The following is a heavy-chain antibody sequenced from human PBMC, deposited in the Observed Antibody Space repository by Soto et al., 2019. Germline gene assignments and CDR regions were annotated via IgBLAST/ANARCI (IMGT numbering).Heavy chain of an antibody. D-gene: IGHD1-20*01. CDR3: ARGGNWNAWLVLVY. CDR1: GYTFTSYD. CDR2: MNPNSGNT. Sequence: ASVKVSCKASGYTFTSYDINWLRQSTGQGLEWMGWMNPNSGNTGYAQKFQGRVTMTRNTSISTAYMELSSLRSEDTAVYYCARGGNWNAWLVLVYWGQGTLVTVSS. J-gene: IGHJ4*02. V-gene: IGHV1-8*01.